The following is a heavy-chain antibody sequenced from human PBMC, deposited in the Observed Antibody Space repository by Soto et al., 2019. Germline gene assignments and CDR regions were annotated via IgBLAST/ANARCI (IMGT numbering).Heavy chain of an antibody. CDR1: EFIFRSYL. V-gene: IGHV3-7*01. J-gene: IGHJ4*02. Sequence: VGSLRLSCSSSEFIFRSYLMTWFLQAPGKGLEWVALINEDGSQKYYVGSVKGRFIISRDNAKDSVYMQMDSLRAGDTAVYFCARVGRYGWEFEQWGQGNMVTVSS. CDR3: ARVGRYGWEFEQ. CDR2: INEDGSQK. D-gene: IGHD3-10*01.